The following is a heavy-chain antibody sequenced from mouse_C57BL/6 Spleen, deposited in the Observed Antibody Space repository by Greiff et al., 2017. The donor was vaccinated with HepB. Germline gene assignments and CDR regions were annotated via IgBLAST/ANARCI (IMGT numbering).Heavy chain of an antibody. Sequence: VQLQLSGPELVKPGASVKISCKASGYAFSSSWMNWVKQRPGKGLEWIGRIYPGDGDTNYNGKFKGKATLTADKSSSTAYMQLISLTSEDSAVYFCARSPYGSTSWFAYWGQGTLVTVSA. CDR3: ARSPYGSTSWFAY. CDR1: GYAFSSSW. D-gene: IGHD1-1*01. V-gene: IGHV1-82*01. CDR2: IYPGDGDT. J-gene: IGHJ3*01.